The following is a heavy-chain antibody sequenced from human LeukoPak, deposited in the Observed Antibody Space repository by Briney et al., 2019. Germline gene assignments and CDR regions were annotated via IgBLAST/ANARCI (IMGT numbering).Heavy chain of an antibody. D-gene: IGHD5-18*01. CDR2: IKQDGREK. V-gene: IGHV3-7*04. Sequence: GGSLRLSCAASGFTFSSYWMSWVRQAPGKGLEWVANIKQDGREKYYVDSVKGRFTISRDNAKDSLYLQMNSLRAEDTAVYYCARWWVGTQEGYSYGYYYYYGMDVWGQGTTFTVSS. CDR3: ARWWVGTQEGYSYGYYYYYGMDV. J-gene: IGHJ6*02. CDR1: GFTFSSYW.